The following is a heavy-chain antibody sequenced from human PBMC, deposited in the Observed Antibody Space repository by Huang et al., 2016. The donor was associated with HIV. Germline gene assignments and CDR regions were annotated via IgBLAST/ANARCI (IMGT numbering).Heavy chain of an antibody. D-gene: IGHD3-22*01. V-gene: IGHV1-69*01. Sequence: QVQLVQSGAEVKKPGSSVKVSCKASGGSFRNFAIGWVRQAPGQGLEWMVGIIPTRGTANYAQKFQGRVTIIADESTSTAYMELSSLRSEDTAVYYCATVDYYDTSGPQRGYFDNWGQGTLVTVSS. J-gene: IGHJ4*02. CDR2: IIPTRGTA. CDR1: GGSFRNFA. CDR3: ATVDYYDTSGPQRGYFDN.